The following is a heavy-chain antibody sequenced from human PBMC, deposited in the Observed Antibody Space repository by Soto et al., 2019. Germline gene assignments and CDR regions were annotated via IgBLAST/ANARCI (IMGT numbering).Heavy chain of an antibody. CDR1: GYTFTSYG. V-gene: IGHV1-18*01. Sequence: QVQLVQSGAEVKKPGASVKVSCKASGYTFTSYGISWVRQAPGQGLEWMGWISAYNGNTNYAQKLQGRVTMTTDTTTSTANMELRSLRSDDTAVYYCTRDQGAFVSVFDYWGQGTLVTVSS. CDR3: TRDQGAFVSVFDY. CDR2: ISAYNGNT. D-gene: IGHD2-21*01. J-gene: IGHJ4*02.